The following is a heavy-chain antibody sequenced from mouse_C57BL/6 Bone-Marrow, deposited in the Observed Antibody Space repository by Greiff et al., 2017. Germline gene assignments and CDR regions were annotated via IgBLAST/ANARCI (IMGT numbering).Heavy chain of an antibody. D-gene: IGHD4-1*01. V-gene: IGHV1-54*01. CDR2: INPGSGGT. Sequence: VQLQQSGAELVRPGTSVKVSCKASGYAFTNYLIEWVKQRPGQGLEWIGVINPGSGGTNYNEKFKGKVTLTADNSSSTAYMQLSSLTSEDSAVYFCARSKNWDSWFAYGGQGTLVTVTA. CDR1: GYAFTNYL. CDR3: ARSKNWDSWFAY. J-gene: IGHJ3*01.